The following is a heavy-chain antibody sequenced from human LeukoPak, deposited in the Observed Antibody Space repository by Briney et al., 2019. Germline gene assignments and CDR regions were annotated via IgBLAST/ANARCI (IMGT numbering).Heavy chain of an antibody. CDR3: AREI. V-gene: IGHV3-21*01. J-gene: IGHJ4*02. Sequence: KPGGSLRLSCAASGFTLSSYELNWVRQAPGKGLEWVSSISSSRSYIYYADSVKGGFTISRDNAKNSLYLQRNSLRVEDTAVYYFAREIWGQGTLVTVSS. CDR1: GFTLSSYE. CDR2: ISSSRSYI.